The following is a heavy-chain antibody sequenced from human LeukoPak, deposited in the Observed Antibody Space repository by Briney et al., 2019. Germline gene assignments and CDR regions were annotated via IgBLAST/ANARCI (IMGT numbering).Heavy chain of an antibody. Sequence: PGGSLRLSCTASGFTFGDYAMSWVRQAPGKGLEWVGFIRSKAYGGTTEYAASVKGRFTISRDDSKSIAYLQMNSLKTEDTAVYYCTREGWELRSYYFDYWGQGTLVTVSS. V-gene: IGHV3-49*04. D-gene: IGHD1-26*01. J-gene: IGHJ4*02. CDR1: GFTFGDYA. CDR2: IRSKAYGGTT. CDR3: TREGWELRSYYFDY.